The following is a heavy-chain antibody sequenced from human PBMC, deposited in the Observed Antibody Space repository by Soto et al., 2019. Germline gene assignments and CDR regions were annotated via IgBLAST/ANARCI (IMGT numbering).Heavy chain of an antibody. CDR3: ARDVGKNY. Sequence: QVRLHESGPGLVKPSETLSLTCTVSGASVSSYYWSWFRQPVGKGLEWIGRIHSSGNLNDHPPLESRVTMSLDTSKNQFSLRLASVTAADTALYLCARDVGKNYWGQGTRVAVSS. J-gene: IGHJ4*02. D-gene: IGHD3-10*01. CDR1: GASVSSYY. V-gene: IGHV4-4*07. CDR2: IHSSGNL.